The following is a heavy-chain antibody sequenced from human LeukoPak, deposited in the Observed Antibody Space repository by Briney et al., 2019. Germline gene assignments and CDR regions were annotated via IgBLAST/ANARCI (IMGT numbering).Heavy chain of an antibody. Sequence: TGGSLRLSCAASGFRFSGYSMNWVRQAPGKGPEWISYINSNSDTIYYADSVKGRFTISRDNAKNALYLQMNSLRVEDTGVYYCARDEGVWGQGTLVTVSS. CDR3: ARDEGV. CDR1: GFRFSGYS. J-gene: IGHJ4*02. V-gene: IGHV3-48*04. D-gene: IGHD3-10*01. CDR2: INSNSDTI.